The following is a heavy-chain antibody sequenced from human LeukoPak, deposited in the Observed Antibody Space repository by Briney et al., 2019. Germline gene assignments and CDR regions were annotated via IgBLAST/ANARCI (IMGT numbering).Heavy chain of an antibody. CDR2: ISAYNGNT. J-gene: IGHJ4*02. CDR3: ARDIVPGVAVAGTDY. Sequence: ASVKVSCKASGYTFTKYGISWVRRAPGQGLEWMGWISAYNGNTNYAQRLQGRVTMTTDTSTSTAYMELRSLRSDDTAVYYCARDIVPGVAVAGTDYWGQGTLVTVSS. D-gene: IGHD6-19*01. CDR1: GYTFTKYG. V-gene: IGHV1-18*01.